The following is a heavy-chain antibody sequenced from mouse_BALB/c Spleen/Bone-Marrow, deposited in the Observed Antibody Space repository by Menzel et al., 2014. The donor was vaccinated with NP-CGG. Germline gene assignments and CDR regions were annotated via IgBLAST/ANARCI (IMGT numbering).Heavy chain of an antibody. D-gene: IGHD3-3*01. Sequence: DVQLQESGGGLVQPGGPRKISCAASGFTFSTFGMHWVRQAPEKEMEWVAYISSGSSTIYYADTVKGRFTTSRDNPKNTLFLRMTSVRSEDTCMYCCVSRGYWGQGTLVTVSA. CDR2: ISSGSSTI. V-gene: IGHV5-17*02. CDR3: VSRGY. J-gene: IGHJ3*01. CDR1: GFTFSTFG.